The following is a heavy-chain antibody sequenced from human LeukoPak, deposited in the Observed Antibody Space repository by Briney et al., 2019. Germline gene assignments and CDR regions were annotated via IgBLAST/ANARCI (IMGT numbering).Heavy chain of an antibody. J-gene: IGHJ6*02. CDR3: AKDQGYGSGSYYPGYYYYGMDV. D-gene: IGHD3-10*01. V-gene: IGHV3-11*01. CDR1: GFTFSDYY. CDR2: ISSSGSTI. Sequence: GGSLRLSCAASGFTFSDYYMSWIRQAPGKGLEWVSYISSSGSTIYYADSVKGRFTISRDNAKNSLYLQMNSLRAEDTAVYYCAKDQGYGSGSYYPGYYYYGMDVWGQGTTVTVSS.